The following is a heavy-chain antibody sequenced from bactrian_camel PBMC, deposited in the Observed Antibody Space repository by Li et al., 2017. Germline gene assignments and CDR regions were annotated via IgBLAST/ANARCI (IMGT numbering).Heavy chain of an antibody. J-gene: IGHJ4*01. CDR2: IDSDGRT. D-gene: IGHD6*01. V-gene: IGHV3S53*01. Sequence: VQLVESGGGMVQTGGSLKLSCAASKYIGSMSCMGWFRQAPGKEREGVAVIDSDGRTSYGDTVKGRFTISKDNAKNTLYLQMNFLQPEDTAMYYCAADIRNRVRPPGSCPLKLWGYSGARGPRSPSP. CDR1: KYIGSMSC. CDR3: AADIRNRVRPPGSCPLKLWGYS.